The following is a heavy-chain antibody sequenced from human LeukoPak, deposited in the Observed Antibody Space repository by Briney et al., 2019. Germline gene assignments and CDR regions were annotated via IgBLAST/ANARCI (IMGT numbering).Heavy chain of an antibody. CDR2: IGRSGGTM. J-gene: IGHJ4*02. V-gene: IGHV3-48*03. CDR1: GFTFSRSE. CDR3: ILSSGYMYYFDY. D-gene: IGHD3-22*01. Sequence: GGSLRLSCVASGFTFSRSEMNWVRQAPGTGLEWLSYIGRSGGTMYYADSVKGRFTISRDDTKNSLYLQMNSLRAEDTALYYCILSSGYMYYFDYWGQGTLVTVSS.